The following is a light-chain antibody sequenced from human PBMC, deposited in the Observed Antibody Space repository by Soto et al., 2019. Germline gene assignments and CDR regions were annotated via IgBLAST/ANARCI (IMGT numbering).Light chain of an antibody. CDR2: DAS. V-gene: IGKV3-11*01. CDR1: QSVSTY. CDR3: QHRDNWPPGAT. J-gene: IGKJ4*01. Sequence: EIVLTQSPATLSLSPWERVTLSCRASQSVSTYLARYQQKPGQPPRLLIYDASIRATGIPARFSGSGSGTDVTLTISILEPEDFAGYYCQHRDNWPPGATFGGGTKVEIK.